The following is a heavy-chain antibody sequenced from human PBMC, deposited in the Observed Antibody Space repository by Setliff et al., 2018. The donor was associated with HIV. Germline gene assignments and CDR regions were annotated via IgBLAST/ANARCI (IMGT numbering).Heavy chain of an antibody. D-gene: IGHD3-10*01. Sequence: PGGSLRLSCAASGFTFDYHVMYWVRQAPGKGLKWLSYISSSTTNIYYADSVRDRFTISRDNAKNSLYLQMNSLRFEDTAVYYCARGTQGSGKTPYDYWGQGTLVTVSS. V-gene: IGHV3-48*01. CDR1: GFTFDYHV. J-gene: IGHJ4*02. CDR2: ISSSTTNI. CDR3: ARGTQGSGKTPYDY.